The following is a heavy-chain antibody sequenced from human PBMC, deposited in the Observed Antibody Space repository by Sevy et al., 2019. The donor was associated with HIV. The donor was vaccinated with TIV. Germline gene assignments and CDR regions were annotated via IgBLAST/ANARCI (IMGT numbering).Heavy chain of an antibody. CDR2: ISGSGGST. CDR3: AKIGDSSGYYYSAFDI. D-gene: IGHD3-22*01. Sequence: GGSLRLSCAASGFTFSSYAMSWVRQAPGKGLEWVSAISGSGGSTYYADSVKGRFTISRDNSKNTLYLQMNSLRAEDTAMDTAVYYCAKIGDSSGYYYSAFDIWGQGTMVTVSS. CDR1: GFTFSSYA. V-gene: IGHV3-23*01. J-gene: IGHJ3*02.